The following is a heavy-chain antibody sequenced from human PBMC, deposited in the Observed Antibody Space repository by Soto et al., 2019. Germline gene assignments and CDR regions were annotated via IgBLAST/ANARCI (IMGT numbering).Heavy chain of an antibody. V-gene: IGHV3-64D*06. CDR1: GFTFSSYA. CDR2: ISSNGGST. Sequence: EVQLVESGGGLVQPGGSLRLSCSASGFTFSSYAMHWVRQAPGKGLEYVSAISSNGGSTYYADSVKGRFTISRDNSKNTLYLQMSSLRAEDTAVYYCVKCNTKTMALGAFDIWGQGTMVTVSS. CDR3: VKCNTKTMALGAFDI. J-gene: IGHJ3*02. D-gene: IGHD3-10*01.